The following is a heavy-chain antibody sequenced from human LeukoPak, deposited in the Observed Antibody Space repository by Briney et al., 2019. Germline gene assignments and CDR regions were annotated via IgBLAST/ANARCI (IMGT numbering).Heavy chain of an antibody. V-gene: IGHV4-39*01. CDR2: VFYTGST. D-gene: IGHD2-15*01. CDR3: ARLPAMTSFDY. CDR1: GGSISSSSYY. J-gene: IGHJ4*02. Sequence: SETLSLTCTVSGGSISSSSYYWGWIRQPQGKGLEWVGNVFYTGSTSYNPSLKSRVTISVDTSKNQFSLKLTSVTAADTAVYYCARLPAMTSFDYWGQGTLVTVSS.